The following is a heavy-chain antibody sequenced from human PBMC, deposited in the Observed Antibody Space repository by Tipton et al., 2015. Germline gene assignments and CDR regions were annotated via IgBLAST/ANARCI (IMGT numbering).Heavy chain of an antibody. D-gene: IGHD4-17*01. CDR2: IYHSGRT. CDR1: GGSIRTYY. CDR3: ARVPTTVTTYFDY. V-gene: IGHV4-59*12. J-gene: IGHJ4*02. Sequence: LRLSCTVSGGSIRTYYWVWIRQPPGRGLESIGYIYHSGRTDYNPSLRSRLTMSVESSKNQFSLKLSSVTAADTAVYYCARVPTTVTTYFDYWGQGTLATVSS.